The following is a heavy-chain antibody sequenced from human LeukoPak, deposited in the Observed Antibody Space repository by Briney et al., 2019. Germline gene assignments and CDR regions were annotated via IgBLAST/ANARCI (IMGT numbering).Heavy chain of an antibody. Sequence: SETLSLTCTVSGYSISSGYYWGWIRQPPGKGLEWIGSIYHSGSTYYNPSLKSRVTISVDTSKNQFSLKLSSVTAADTAVYYCARGYHDILTGPDAFDIWGQGTMVPVSS. CDR3: ARGYHDILTGPDAFDI. D-gene: IGHD3-9*01. CDR1: GYSISSGYY. J-gene: IGHJ3*02. CDR2: IYHSGST. V-gene: IGHV4-38-2*02.